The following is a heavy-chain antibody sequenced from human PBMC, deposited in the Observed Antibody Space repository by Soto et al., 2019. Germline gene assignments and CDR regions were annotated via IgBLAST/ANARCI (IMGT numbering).Heavy chain of an antibody. V-gene: IGHV1-69*13. Sequence: GASVKVSYKASGGTFSSYAISWVRQAPGQGLEWMGGIIPIFGTANYAQKFQGRVTITADESTSTAYMELSSLRSEDTAVYYCARAKAAYYYDSSGYLTPGYYYYGMDVWGQGTTVTVSS. J-gene: IGHJ6*02. CDR2: IIPIFGTA. D-gene: IGHD3-22*01. CDR1: GGTFSSYA. CDR3: ARAKAAYYYDSSGYLTPGYYYYGMDV.